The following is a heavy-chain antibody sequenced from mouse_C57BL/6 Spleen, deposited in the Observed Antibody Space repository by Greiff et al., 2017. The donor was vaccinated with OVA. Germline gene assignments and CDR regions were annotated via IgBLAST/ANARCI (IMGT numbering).Heavy chain of an antibody. D-gene: IGHD1-1*01. Sequence: QVQLKESGAELARPGASVKLSCKASGYTFTSYGISWVKQRTGQGLEWIGEIYPRSGNTYYNEKFKGKATLTADKSSSTAYMELRSLTSEDSAVYFCARAITTVVDGFAYWGQGTLVTVSA. CDR2: IYPRSGNT. CDR1: GYTFTSYG. V-gene: IGHV1-81*01. CDR3: ARAITTVVDGFAY. J-gene: IGHJ3*01.